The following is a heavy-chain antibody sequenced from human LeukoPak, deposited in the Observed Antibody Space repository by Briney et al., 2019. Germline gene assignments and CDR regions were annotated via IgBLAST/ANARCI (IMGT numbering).Heavy chain of an antibody. Sequence: GGSLRLSCGASGFTFSTYWIHWVRQAPGKGLVWVSQIKFDGSLASYADSVKGRFTISRDNAKNTLYLQMNSLGTEDTAVYYCVTGHYDSRMYFDRWARGTLVTVSS. V-gene: IGHV3-74*01. CDR3: VTGHYDSRMYFDR. D-gene: IGHD3-16*01. J-gene: IGHJ2*01. CDR2: IKFDGSLA. CDR1: GFTFSTYW.